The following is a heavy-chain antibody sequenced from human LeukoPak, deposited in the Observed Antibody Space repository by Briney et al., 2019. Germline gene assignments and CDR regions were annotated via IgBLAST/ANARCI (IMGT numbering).Heavy chain of an antibody. CDR1: GGSISGYY. CDR3: ARDRAGSIVVAFDP. D-gene: IGHD2-15*01. V-gene: IGHV4-4*07. CDR2: IYTSGST. J-gene: IGHJ5*02. Sequence: PSETLSLTCTVSGGSISGYYWSWIRQPAGKGLEWIGRIYTSGSTNYNPSLKSRVTMSVDTSKNQFSLKLSSVTAADTAVYYCARDRAGSIVVAFDPWGQGTLVTVSS.